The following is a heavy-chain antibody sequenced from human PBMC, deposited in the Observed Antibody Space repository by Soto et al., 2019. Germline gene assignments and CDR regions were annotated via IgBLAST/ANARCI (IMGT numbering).Heavy chain of an antibody. V-gene: IGHV1-3*01. J-gene: IGHJ3*02. CDR3: AREGVVVVPAAMFGLTAKGAFDI. CDR2: INAGNGNT. D-gene: IGHD2-2*01. Sequence: QVPLVQSGAEVKKPGASVKVSCKASGYTFTSYAMHWVRQAPGQRLEWMGWINAGNGNTKYSQKFQGRVTITRDTSASTAYMELSSLRSEDTAVYYCAREGVVVVPAAMFGLTAKGAFDIWGQGTMVTVSS. CDR1: GYTFTSYA.